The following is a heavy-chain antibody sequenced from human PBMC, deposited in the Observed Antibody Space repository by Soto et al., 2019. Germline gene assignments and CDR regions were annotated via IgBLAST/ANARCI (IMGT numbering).Heavy chain of an antibody. D-gene: IGHD5-18*01. CDR3: ARVKYSPPYYYYDGMDV. J-gene: IGHJ6*02. Sequence: QVQLVQSGAEVKKPGASVKVSCKASGYTFTSYGSSWVRQAPGQGLEWMGWISAYNGNTNYAQKLQGRVTMTTDTSTSTAYMELRSLRSDDTAVYYCARVKYSPPYYYYDGMDVGGQGTTVTVSS. CDR1: GYTFTSYG. V-gene: IGHV1-18*01. CDR2: ISAYNGNT.